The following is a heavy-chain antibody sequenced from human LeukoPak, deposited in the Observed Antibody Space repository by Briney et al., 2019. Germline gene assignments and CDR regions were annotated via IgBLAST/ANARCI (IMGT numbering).Heavy chain of an antibody. CDR3: ARGVYSSGWYGTSAFDI. V-gene: IGHV4-31*03. J-gene: IGHJ3*02. CDR2: IYYSGST. D-gene: IGHD6-19*01. Sequence: PSQSLSLTCTVSGSSISRGGYYCHWILQHQGKGLEWIGYIYYSGSTYYNPSLKRRITISVATSKNKFSLTLSSVSAADTAVYYCARGVYSSGWYGTSAFDIWGQGTMVTVSS. CDR1: GSSISRGGYY.